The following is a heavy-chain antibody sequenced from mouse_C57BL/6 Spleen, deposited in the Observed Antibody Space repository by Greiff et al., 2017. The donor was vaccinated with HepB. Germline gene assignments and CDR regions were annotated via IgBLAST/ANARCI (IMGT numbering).Heavy chain of an antibody. CDR3: ARGSARGYFDY. Sequence: EVKLMASGGGLVKPGGSLKLSCAASGFTFSSYAMSWVRQTPEKRLEWVATISDGGSYTYYPDNVKGRFTISRDNAKNNLYLQMSHLKSEDTAMYYCARGSARGYFDYWGQGTTLTVSS. CDR2: ISDGGSYT. J-gene: IGHJ2*01. V-gene: IGHV5-4*03. CDR1: GFTFSSYA. D-gene: IGHD3-2*02.